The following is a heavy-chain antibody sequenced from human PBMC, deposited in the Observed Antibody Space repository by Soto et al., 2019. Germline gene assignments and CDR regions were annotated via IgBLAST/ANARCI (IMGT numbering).Heavy chain of an antibody. D-gene: IGHD1-1*01. CDR1: GGSITGGDYY. CDR3: ARHINNWTGGIHH. J-gene: IGHJ5*02. Sequence: SETLSLTCTVSGGSITGGDYYWNWIRLTPGKGLEWIGYIHYSGSTYYNPSLSSRVTISMDTSKNQFSLRLSSVSAADTAVYYCARHINNWTGGIHHWGQGTRVTVSS. CDR2: IHYSGST. V-gene: IGHV4-30-4*01.